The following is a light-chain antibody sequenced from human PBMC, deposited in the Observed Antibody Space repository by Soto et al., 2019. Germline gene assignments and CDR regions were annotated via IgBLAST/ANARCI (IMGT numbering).Light chain of an antibody. V-gene: IGKV3-20*01. J-gene: IGKJ1*01. CDR1: QSVSSSH. Sequence: EIVLTQSPGTLFLSPGERATLSCRASQSVSSSHLAWYQQKPGQAPRLLIYGTSIRATGIPDRFSGSGSGTDFTLTINRLEPEDFAVYYCQQYVTSPTFGQGTKVEI. CDR2: GTS. CDR3: QQYVTSPT.